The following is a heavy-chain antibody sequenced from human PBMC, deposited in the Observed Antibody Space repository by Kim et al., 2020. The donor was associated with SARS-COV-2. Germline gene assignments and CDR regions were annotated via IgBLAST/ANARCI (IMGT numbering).Heavy chain of an antibody. CDR1: GFTFSSYS. CDR2: ISSSSSYI. CDR3: ARDSALRYCSSTSCNNFDY. J-gene: IGHJ4*02. Sequence: GGSLRLSCAASGFTFSSYSMNWVRQAPGKGLEWVSPISSSSSYIYYADSVKGRFTISRDNAKNSLYLQMNSLRAEDTAVYYCARDSALRYCSSTSCNNFDYWGQGTLVTVSS. V-gene: IGHV3-21*01. D-gene: IGHD2-2*02.